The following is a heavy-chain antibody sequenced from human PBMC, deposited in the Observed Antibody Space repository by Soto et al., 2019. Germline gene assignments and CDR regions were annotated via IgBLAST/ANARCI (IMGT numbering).Heavy chain of an antibody. CDR2: IKQDGSEK. D-gene: IGHD2-8*01. V-gene: IGHV3-7*03. CDR1: GFTFSSYW. J-gene: IGHJ4*02. CDR3: AKEWSDARTREKCGLVDY. Sequence: SLRLSCAASGFTFSSYWMSWVRQAPGKGLEWVANIKQDGSEKYYVDSVEGRFSISRDNSKNTLYLQMNSLRAEDTAVYYCAKEWSDARTREKCGLVDYWGQGALVTVSS.